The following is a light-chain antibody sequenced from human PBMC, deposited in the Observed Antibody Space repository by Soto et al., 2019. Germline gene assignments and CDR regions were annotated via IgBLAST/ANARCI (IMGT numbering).Light chain of an antibody. V-gene: IGKV1-39*01. CDR1: QSISSY. CDR3: QQYYRSSIT. CDR2: AAS. J-gene: IGKJ5*01. Sequence: DIQMTQSRASLSASVGDRVTITCRASQSISSYLNWYQQKPGKAPKLLIYAASSLQSGVPSRFSGSGSGTEFTLTISSLQPDDFATHYCQQYYRSSITFGQGTRLEIK.